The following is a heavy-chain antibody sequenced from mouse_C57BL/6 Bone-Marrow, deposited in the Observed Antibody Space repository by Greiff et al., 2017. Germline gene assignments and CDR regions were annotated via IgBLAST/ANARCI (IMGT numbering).Heavy chain of an antibody. CDR1: GFTFSSYA. V-gene: IGHV5-4*01. J-gene: IGHJ3*01. CDR2: ISDGGSYT. Sequence: EVQVVESGGGLVKPGGSLKLSCAASGFTFSSYAMSWVRQTPEKRLEWVATISDGGSYTYYPDNVKGRFTISRDNAKNNLYLQMSQLKSEDTAMYYCARHSSGPWLAYWGQGTLVTVSA. D-gene: IGHD3-2*02. CDR3: ARHSSGPWLAY.